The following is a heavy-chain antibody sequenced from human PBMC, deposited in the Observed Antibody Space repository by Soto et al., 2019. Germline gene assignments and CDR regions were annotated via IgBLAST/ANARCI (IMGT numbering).Heavy chain of an antibody. CDR3: AKGLSGYDSVY. CDR2: ISWNSGSI. V-gene: IGHV3-9*01. J-gene: IGHJ4*02. CDR1: GFTFDDYA. D-gene: IGHD5-12*01. Sequence: AGGSLRLSCAASGFTFDDYAMHWVRQAPGKGLEWVSGISWNSGSIGYADSVKGRFTISRDNAKNSLYLQMNSLRAEDTALYYCAKGLSGYDSVYWGQGTLVTVSS.